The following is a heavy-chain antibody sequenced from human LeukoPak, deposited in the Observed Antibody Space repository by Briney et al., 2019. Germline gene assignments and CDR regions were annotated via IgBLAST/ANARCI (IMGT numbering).Heavy chain of an antibody. CDR1: GGSISSGGYS. V-gene: IGHV4-30-2*01. CDR2: IYHSGST. Sequence: SETLSLTCTVPGGSISSGGYSWSWIRQPPGKGLEWIGYIYHSGSTYYNPSLKSRVTISVDRSKNQFSLKLSSVTAADTAVYYCARVRDYVLYFDYWGQGTLVTVSS. CDR3: ARVRDYVLYFDY. J-gene: IGHJ4*02. D-gene: IGHD4-17*01.